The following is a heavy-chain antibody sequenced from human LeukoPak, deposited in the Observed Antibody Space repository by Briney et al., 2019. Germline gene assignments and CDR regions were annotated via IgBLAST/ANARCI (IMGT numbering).Heavy chain of an antibody. CDR3: ARGPGYSSSWWR. CDR2: IYTSGST. V-gene: IGHV4-4*07. J-gene: IGHJ4*02. D-gene: IGHD6-13*01. Sequence: LGSPSDTSIVPRGSTSSSISCWIRQPAGKGLEWIGRIYTSGSTNYNPSLKSRVTMSVDTFKNQFSLKLSSVTAADTAVYYCARGPGYSSSWWRWGQGTLVTVSS. CDR1: RGSTSSSI.